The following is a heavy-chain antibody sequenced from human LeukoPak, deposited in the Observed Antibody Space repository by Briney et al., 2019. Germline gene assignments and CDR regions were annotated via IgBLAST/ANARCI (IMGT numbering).Heavy chain of an antibody. D-gene: IGHD3-10*01. Sequence: SETLSLTCTVSGGSISSYYWSWIRQPPGKGLEWIGYIYYSGSTNYNPSLKSRVTISVDTSKNQFSLKLSSVTAADTAVYYCARESFLLRGWSDPWGHGTLVTVSS. CDR2: IYYSGST. CDR1: GGSISSYY. CDR3: ARESFLLRGWSDP. V-gene: IGHV4-59*01. J-gene: IGHJ5*02.